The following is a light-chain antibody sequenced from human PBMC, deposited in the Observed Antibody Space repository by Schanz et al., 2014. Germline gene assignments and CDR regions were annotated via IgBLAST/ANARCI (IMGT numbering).Light chain of an antibody. V-gene: IGLV2-8*01. J-gene: IGLJ2*01. CDR3: SSYAGSNDLV. Sequence: QSALTQPASVSGSPGQSITISCTGTSSDVGFNNYVSWYQHHPGRAPKLMISDVTKRPSGVPDRFSGSKSGTSASLAIIGLQAEDEADYYCSSYAGSNDLVFGGGTKLTVL. CDR2: DVT. CDR1: SSDVGFNNY.